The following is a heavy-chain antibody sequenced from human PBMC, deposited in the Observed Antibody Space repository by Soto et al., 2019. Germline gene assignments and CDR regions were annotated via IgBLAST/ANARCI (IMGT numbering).Heavy chain of an antibody. Sequence: SETLSLTCAVSGGSISGDNWWTWVRQPPGKGLEWIGEIFQSGTTNSNPSLKSRVTMSVDKSKNQFSLRLTSVTAADTAVYYCARVEEGIRGTTDYYYGMDVWGQGTTVTVSS. D-gene: IGHD1-7*01. CDR2: IFQSGTT. V-gene: IGHV4-4*02. CDR1: GGSISGDNW. CDR3: ARVEEGIRGTTDYYYGMDV. J-gene: IGHJ6*02.